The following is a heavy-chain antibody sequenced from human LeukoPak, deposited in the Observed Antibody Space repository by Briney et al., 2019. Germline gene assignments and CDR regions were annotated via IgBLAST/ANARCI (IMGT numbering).Heavy chain of an antibody. V-gene: IGHV4-34*01. Sequence: KPSETLSLTCAVYGGSFSGYYWSWIRQPPGKGLEWIGEINHSGSTNYNPSLKSRVTISVDTSKNQFSLKLSSVTAADTAVYYRARGAAQLPHWGQGTLVTVSS. CDR3: ARGAAQLPH. D-gene: IGHD6-6*01. CDR1: GGSFSGYY. CDR2: INHSGST. J-gene: IGHJ4*02.